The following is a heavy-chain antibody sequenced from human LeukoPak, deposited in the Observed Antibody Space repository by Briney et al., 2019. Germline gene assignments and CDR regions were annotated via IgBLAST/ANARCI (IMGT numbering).Heavy chain of an antibody. Sequence: GASVKVSCKASGGTFSSYAISWVRQAPGQGLEWMGWINPNSGGTNYAQKFQGRVTMTRDTSISTAYMELSRLRSDDTAVYYCARTLAVAEDYWGQGTLVTVSS. D-gene: IGHD6-19*01. V-gene: IGHV1-2*02. J-gene: IGHJ4*02. CDR1: GGTFSSYA. CDR3: ARTLAVAEDY. CDR2: INPNSGGT.